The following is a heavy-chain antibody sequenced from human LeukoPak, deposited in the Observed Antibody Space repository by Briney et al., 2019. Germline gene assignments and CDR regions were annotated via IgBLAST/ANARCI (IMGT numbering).Heavy chain of an antibody. Sequence: SETLSLTCIVSGDSISSTSYYWAWIRQPPGKGLEWIGMIFYSGSAYYTPSLRGRVTLSVDTSRNQFSLKLSSVTAADTAVYYCARVRYDYGYLFDYWGQGTLVTVSS. CDR1: GDSISSTSYY. CDR2: IFYSGSA. V-gene: IGHV4-39*07. D-gene: IGHD4-17*01. J-gene: IGHJ4*02. CDR3: ARVRYDYGYLFDY.